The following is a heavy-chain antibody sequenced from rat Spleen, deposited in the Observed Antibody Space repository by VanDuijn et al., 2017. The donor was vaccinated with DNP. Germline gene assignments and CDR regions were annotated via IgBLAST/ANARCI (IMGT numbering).Heavy chain of an antibody. CDR3: ANLNWGAMDA. J-gene: IGHJ4*01. CDR2: VTYDGSST. CDR1: GFTFSDYN. V-gene: IGHV5-7*01. Sequence: EVQLVESGGGLVQPGRSLKLSCAASGFTFSDYNMAWVRQAPKKGLEWVATVTYDGSSTYYRDSVKGRFTISRDNAKSTLYLQMDSLRSEDTATYYCANLNWGAMDAWGQGTSVTVSS. D-gene: IGHD5-1*01.